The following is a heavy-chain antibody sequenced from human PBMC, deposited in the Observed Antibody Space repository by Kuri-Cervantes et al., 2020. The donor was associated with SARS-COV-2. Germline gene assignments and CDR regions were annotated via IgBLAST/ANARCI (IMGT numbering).Heavy chain of an antibody. Sequence: ASVKVSCKASGGTFTGYYMHWVRQAPGRGLEWMGWINPNSGGTNYAQKFQGRVTMTRDTSISTAYMELSRLRSDDTAVYYCARVYRPARYYDSSGYSLFDYWGQGTLVTDSS. CDR3: ARVYRPARYYDSSGYSLFDY. CDR1: GGTFTGYY. J-gene: IGHJ4*02. CDR2: INPNSGGT. D-gene: IGHD3-22*01. V-gene: IGHV1-2*02.